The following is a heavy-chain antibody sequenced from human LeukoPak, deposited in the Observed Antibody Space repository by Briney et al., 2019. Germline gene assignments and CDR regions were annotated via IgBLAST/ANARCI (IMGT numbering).Heavy chain of an antibody. Sequence: SETLSLTCTVSGGSISSSSYYWGWIRQPPGKGLEWIGSIYYSGSTYYNPSVKRRITVSVDTSRNQFSLKLSSVTAADTAVYYCARYGSGSYPPPHYYYYMDVWGKGTRSPSP. CDR3: ARYGSGSYPPPHYYYYMDV. D-gene: IGHD3-10*01. V-gene: IGHV4-39*01. CDR2: IYYSGST. J-gene: IGHJ6*03. CDR1: GGSISSSSYY.